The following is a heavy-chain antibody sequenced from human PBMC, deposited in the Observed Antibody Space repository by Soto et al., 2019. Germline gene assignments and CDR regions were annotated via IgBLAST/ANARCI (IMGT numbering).Heavy chain of an antibody. CDR2: IIPIFGTA. V-gene: IGHV1-69*13. J-gene: IGHJ6*02. Sequence: GASVKVSCKASGYTFTGYYMHWVRQAPGQGLEWMGGIIPIFGTANYAQKFQGRVTITADESTSTAYMELSSLRSEDTAVYYCASTSTTVNYYYYGMDVWGQGTTVTVSS. D-gene: IGHD4-17*01. CDR3: ASTSTTVNYYYYGMDV. CDR1: GYTFTGYY.